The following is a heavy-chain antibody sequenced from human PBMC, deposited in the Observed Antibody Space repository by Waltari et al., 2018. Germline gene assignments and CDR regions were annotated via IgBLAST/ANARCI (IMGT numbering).Heavy chain of an antibody. V-gene: IGHV4-4*02. CDR2: VHRSGKT. D-gene: IGHD3-3*01. Sequence: QLQQSGPGLVRPSDSLSLTCSVSGASMGSSDWWGWVRQSPGRGLEWIGQVHRSGKTNYNPSLAGRVTVSIDTSRNQFALRVPYPTAADTAIYYCARDRGGGLYLDSWGQGTLVTVS. J-gene: IGHJ4*02. CDR1: GASMGSSDW. CDR3: ARDRGGGLYLDS.